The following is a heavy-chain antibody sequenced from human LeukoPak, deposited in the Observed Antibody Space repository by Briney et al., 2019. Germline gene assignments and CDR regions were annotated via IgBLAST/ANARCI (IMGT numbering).Heavy chain of an antibody. V-gene: IGHV4-59*01. CDR3: ARARYFDWFPYYFDY. J-gene: IGHJ4*02. CDR1: GGSISSYY. CDR2: IYYSGST. Sequence: SSETLPLTCTVSGGSISSYYWSWIRQPPGKGLEWIGYIYYSGSTNYNPSLKSRVTISVDTSKNQLSLKLSSVTAADTAVYYCARARYFDWFPYYFDYWGQGTLVTVSS. D-gene: IGHD3-9*01.